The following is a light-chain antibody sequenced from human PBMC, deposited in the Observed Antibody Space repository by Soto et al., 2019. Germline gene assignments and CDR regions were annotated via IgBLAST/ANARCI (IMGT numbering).Light chain of an antibody. CDR2: DVT. V-gene: IGLV2-14*01. J-gene: IGLJ2*01. CDR1: SSDVGGYNF. CDR3: SSCTSSSTLV. Sequence: QSALTQPASVSGSPGQSITISCTGTSSDVGGYNFVSWYQQHPGKAPKLMIYDVTNRPSGVSNRFSGSKSGNTASLTISGLQAEDEADYYSSSCTSSSTLVFGGGTKLTVL.